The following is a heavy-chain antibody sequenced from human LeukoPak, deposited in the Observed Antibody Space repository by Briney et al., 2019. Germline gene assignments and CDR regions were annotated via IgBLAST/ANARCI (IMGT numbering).Heavy chain of an antibody. J-gene: IGHJ3*02. D-gene: IGHD6-13*01. CDR1: GGSISSYY. CDR3: ASSSWNQKTDAFDI. V-gene: IGHV4-59*08. CDR2: IYYSGST. Sequence: SETLSLTCTVSGGSISSYYWSWIRQPPGKGLEWIGYIYYSGSTNYNPSLKSRVTISVDTSKNQFSLKLSSVTAADTAVYYCASSSWNQKTDAFDIWGQGAMVTVSS.